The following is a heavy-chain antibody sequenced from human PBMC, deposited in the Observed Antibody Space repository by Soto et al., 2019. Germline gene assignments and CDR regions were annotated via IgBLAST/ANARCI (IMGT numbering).Heavy chain of an antibody. Sequence: QITLKESGPSMVNPTQTLTLTRTISGFSLTTNGVGVGWIRESPGEALEWLALICWDDDKRYSPSLKSRLTITKDTSKNQVVLTMTNMDSVDTATYYCAYCGYYSSSWFLDYWGQGTLVTVSS. V-gene: IGHV2-5*02. CDR1: GFSLTTNGVG. CDR2: ICWDDDK. CDR3: AYCGYYSSSWFLDY. J-gene: IGHJ4*02. D-gene: IGHD6-13*01.